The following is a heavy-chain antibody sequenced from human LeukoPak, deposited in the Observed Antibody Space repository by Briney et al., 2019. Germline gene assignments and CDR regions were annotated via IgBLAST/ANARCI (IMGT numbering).Heavy chain of an antibody. CDR1: GFTFSSYS. Sequence: GGSLRLSCAASGFTFSSYSMNWVRQAPGKGLEWVSSISSSSSYIYYADSVKGRFTISRDNAKKSLYLQMNSLRAEDTAVYYCARAPIPGPPNWFDPWGQGTLVTVSS. J-gene: IGHJ5*02. CDR2: ISSSSSYI. V-gene: IGHV3-21*01. CDR3: ARAPIPGPPNWFDP.